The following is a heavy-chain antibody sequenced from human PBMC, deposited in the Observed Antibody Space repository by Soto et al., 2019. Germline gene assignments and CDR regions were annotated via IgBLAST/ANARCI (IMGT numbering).Heavy chain of an antibody. CDR1: GGSFSDFY. CDR2: INHIGYR. Sequence: QVQLQQWGAGLLKPSETLSLTCAVSGGSFSDFYWPWIRQLPGKGREWIGEINHIGYRNYNPSRESRVAISVDTSKNQFSLNLRSVTAADTAVYYCGPRGAVAPRGYWGQGTLVTVSS. V-gene: IGHV4-34*02. D-gene: IGHD2-21*01. J-gene: IGHJ4*02. CDR3: GPRGAVAPRGY.